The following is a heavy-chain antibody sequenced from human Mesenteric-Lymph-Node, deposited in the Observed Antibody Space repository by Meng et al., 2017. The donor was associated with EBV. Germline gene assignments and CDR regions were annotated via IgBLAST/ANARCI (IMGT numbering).Heavy chain of an antibody. J-gene: IGHJ5*02. CDR2: MYSSGST. CDR1: GGSISSGGYY. V-gene: IGHV4-30-4*01. D-gene: IGHD4-17*01. Sequence: QGQLKEAGPGLVKPSQTLSLTCAVSGGSISSGGYYWTWIRQSPGKGLEWIGYMYSSGSTYYNPSLESRFAMSLDTYKNQFSLKLSSVTAADTAVYFCARGFGDNNNWFGPWGQGTLVTVSS. CDR3: ARGFGDNNNWFGP.